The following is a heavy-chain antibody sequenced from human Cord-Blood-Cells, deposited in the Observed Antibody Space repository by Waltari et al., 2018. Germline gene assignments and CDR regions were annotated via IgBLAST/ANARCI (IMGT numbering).Heavy chain of an antibody. CDR1: GFTFSSYG. J-gene: IGHJ4*02. Sequence: QVQLVESGGGVVQPGGSLRLSCAASGFTFSSYGMHWVRQAPGKGLEGVAVISYDGSNKYYADSVKGRFTISRDNSKNTLYLQMNSLRAEDTAVYYCANSGDYFDYWGQGTLVTVSS. CDR3: ANSGDYFDY. CDR2: ISYDGSNK. D-gene: IGHD6-25*01. V-gene: IGHV3-30*18.